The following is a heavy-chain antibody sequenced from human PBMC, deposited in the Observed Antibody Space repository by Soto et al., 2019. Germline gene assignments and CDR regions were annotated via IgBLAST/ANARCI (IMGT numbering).Heavy chain of an antibody. J-gene: IGHJ4*02. Sequence: PGGSLRLSCAASGFTFSSYGMHWVRQAPGKGLEWVAVIWYDGSNKYYADSVKGRFTISRDNSKNTLYLQMNSLRAEDTAVYYCARDLSMIVVDNIDYWGQGHRGTVYS. CDR3: ARDLSMIVVDNIDY. CDR2: IWYDGSNK. CDR1: GFTFSSYG. D-gene: IGHD3-22*01. V-gene: IGHV3-33*01.